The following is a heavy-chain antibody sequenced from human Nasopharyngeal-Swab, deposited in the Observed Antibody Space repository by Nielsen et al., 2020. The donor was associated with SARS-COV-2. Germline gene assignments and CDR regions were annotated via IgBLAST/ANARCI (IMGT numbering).Heavy chain of an antibody. Sequence: ASVNVSCKASGYTFTRYAMNWVRQAPGQGLEWMGWINTNTGNPTYAQGFTGRFVFSLDTSVSTAYLQISSLKAEDTAVYYCARESYSSSGSEYFQHWGQGTLVTVSS. CDR1: GYTFTRYA. CDR2: INTNTGNP. V-gene: IGHV7-4-1*02. CDR3: ARESYSSSGSEYFQH. J-gene: IGHJ1*01. D-gene: IGHD6-6*01.